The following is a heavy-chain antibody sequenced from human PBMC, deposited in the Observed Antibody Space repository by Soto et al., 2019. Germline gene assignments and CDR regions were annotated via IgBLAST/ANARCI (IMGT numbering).Heavy chain of an antibody. J-gene: IGHJ6*03. CDR3: ARPRASLYMDV. CDR2: INPNSAAN. CDR1: RETSPTFA. V-gene: IGHV1-2*02. Sequence: ASVRVSGRTSRETSPTFALHRARQAPRQGLEWMGSINPNSAANKYAQILQGRVTMTRQTPISTASMALSGLRSDDEAVYHCARPRASLYMDVWG.